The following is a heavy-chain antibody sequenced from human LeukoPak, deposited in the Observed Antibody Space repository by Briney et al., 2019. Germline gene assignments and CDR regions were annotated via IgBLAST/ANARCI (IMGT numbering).Heavy chain of an antibody. CDR1: GFSFRDLW. D-gene: IGHD5-12*01. J-gene: IGHJ4*02. CDR2: INQGGSVK. Sequence: GGSLRLSCAASGFSFRDLWMTWVRQAPGKGLEWVANINQGGSVKYYVDSVKGRFTISRDDAKSPLYVQMNSLRDEDTAVYYCARFGYSGWNLEYWGQGTLVTVSS. V-gene: IGHV3-7*01. CDR3: ARFGYSGWNLEY.